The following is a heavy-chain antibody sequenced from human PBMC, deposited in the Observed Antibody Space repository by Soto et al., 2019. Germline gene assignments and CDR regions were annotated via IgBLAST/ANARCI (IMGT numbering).Heavy chain of an antibody. Sequence: ASVKGSCKASGYTFTRYTMNWVRQAPGQRLEWMGWISTYSGDTKYAQKFQGRVTMTTDTSTTTAYLELRSLRSDDTAVYYCARHHGPTTSENWFDPWGQGTLVTVSS. CDR3: ARHHGPTTSENWFDP. CDR1: GYTFTRYT. D-gene: IGHD5-12*01. V-gene: IGHV1-18*01. J-gene: IGHJ5*02. CDR2: ISTYSGDT.